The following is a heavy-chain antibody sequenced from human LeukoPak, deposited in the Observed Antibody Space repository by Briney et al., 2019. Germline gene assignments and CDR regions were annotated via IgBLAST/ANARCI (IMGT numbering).Heavy chain of an antibody. CDR3: ARDGRDCSGGSCFD. CDR2: IYSSGTT. Sequence: SETLSLTCTVSGVSISRYYWSWIRQPAGKGLEWIGRIYSSGTTNYNPSLKSRVTMSVDTSKKQLSLRLSSVTAADTAVYYCARDGRDCSGGSCFDWGQGALVTVSS. D-gene: IGHD2-15*01. J-gene: IGHJ4*02. V-gene: IGHV4-4*07. CDR1: GVSISRYY.